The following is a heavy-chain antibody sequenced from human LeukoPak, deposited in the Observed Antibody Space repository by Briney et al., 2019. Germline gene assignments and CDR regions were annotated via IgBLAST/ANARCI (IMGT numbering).Heavy chain of an antibody. D-gene: IGHD6-19*01. V-gene: IGHV1-2*02. CDR2: INPNSGGT. J-gene: IGHJ4*02. CDR3: ARDRTRIGYSSGWYHDY. CDR1: GYTFTGYY. Sequence: ASVKVSCKASGYTFTGYYMHWVRQAPGQGLEWMGWINPNSGGTNYAQRFQGRVTMTRDTSISTAYMELSRLRSDDTAVYYCARDRTRIGYSSGWYHDYWGQGTLVTVSS.